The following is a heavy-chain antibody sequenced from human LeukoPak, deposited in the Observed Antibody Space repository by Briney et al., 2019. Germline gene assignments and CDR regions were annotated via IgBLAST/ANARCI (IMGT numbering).Heavy chain of an antibody. V-gene: IGHV4-39*01. CDR1: GGSVSSSSYY. CDR3: ASPREGVYYFDC. J-gene: IGHJ4*02. Sequence: SETLSRTCAVSGGSVSSSSYYWGWIRQPPGKGLEWIGSIYYSGSTYYNPSLKTRVTISVDTSKNQFSLRLSSVTAADTAVYFCASPREGVYYFDCWGQGTLVTVSS. CDR2: IYYSGST. D-gene: IGHD3-10*01.